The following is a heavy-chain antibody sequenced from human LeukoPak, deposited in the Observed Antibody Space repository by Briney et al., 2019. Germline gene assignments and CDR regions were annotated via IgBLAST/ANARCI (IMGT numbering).Heavy chain of an antibody. CDR3: AKDYGVWHRSVRFDP. J-gene: IGHJ5*02. CDR1: GFTFSSYA. D-gene: IGHD2-8*01. CDR2: ISGSGGST. V-gene: IGHV3-23*01. Sequence: GGSLRLSCAASGFTFSSYAMSWVRQAPGKGLEWVSAISGSGGSTYYADSVKGRFTISRDNSKNTLYLQMNSLRAEDAAVYYCAKDYGVWHRSVRFDPWGQGTLVTVSS.